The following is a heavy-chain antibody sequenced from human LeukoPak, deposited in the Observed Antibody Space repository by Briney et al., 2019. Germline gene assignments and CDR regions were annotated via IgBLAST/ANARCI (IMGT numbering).Heavy chain of an antibody. Sequence: SGTLSLTCTVSGYSISSGYYWGWIRQPPGKGLEWIGSIYHSGSTYYSPSLKSRVTISVDTSKNQFSLKLSSVTAADTAVYYCARGTYSSSSGDWFDPWGQGTLVTVSS. CDR3: ARGTYSSSSGDWFDP. V-gene: IGHV4-38-2*02. CDR1: GYSISSGYY. D-gene: IGHD6-6*01. J-gene: IGHJ5*02. CDR2: IYHSGST.